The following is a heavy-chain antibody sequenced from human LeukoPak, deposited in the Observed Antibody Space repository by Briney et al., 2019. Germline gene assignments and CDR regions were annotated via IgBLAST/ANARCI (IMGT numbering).Heavy chain of an antibody. Sequence: ASVKVSCKASGYTFTSYAMHWVRQAPGQRLEWMGWINAGNGNTEYSQKFQGRVTITRDTSASTAYMELSSLRSEDTAVYYCARGYSSGFVYFDYWGQGTLVTVSS. J-gene: IGHJ4*02. D-gene: IGHD6-19*01. CDR3: ARGYSSGFVYFDY. CDR1: GYTFTSYA. V-gene: IGHV1-3*01. CDR2: INAGNGNT.